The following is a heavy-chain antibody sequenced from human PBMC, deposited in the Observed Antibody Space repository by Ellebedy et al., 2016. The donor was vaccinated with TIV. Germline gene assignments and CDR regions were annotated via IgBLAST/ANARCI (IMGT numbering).Heavy chain of an antibody. J-gene: IGHJ5*02. CDR2: IYYSGFT. D-gene: IGHD3-10*01. Sequence: SETLSLTCTVSGDSISRSSYYWAWIRQPPGKGLEWIASIYYSGFTYYNPSLKRRVTISVDTSKSQFSLKLTSVTAADTAVYYCARWFGELLYVRWFDPWGQGTLVTVSS. CDR1: GDSISRSSYY. V-gene: IGHV4-39*01. CDR3: ARWFGELLYVRWFDP.